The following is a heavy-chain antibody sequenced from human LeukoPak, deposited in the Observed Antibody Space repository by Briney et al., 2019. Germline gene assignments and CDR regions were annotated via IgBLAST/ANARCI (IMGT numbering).Heavy chain of an antibody. Sequence: SETLTLTCRSSGSSITIYDSHWMGQPPGKGLEGGGYVFDGGITNYNPSLTSRGTISADTSKNEFFLKLTSVTTADTAAYNCARHRTHCDYRTDDGGQGTTVTVSS. D-gene: IGHD5-12*01. J-gene: IGHJ6*02. CDR2: VFDGGIT. V-gene: IGHV4-59*08. CDR3: ARHRTHCDYRTDD. CDR1: GSSITIYD.